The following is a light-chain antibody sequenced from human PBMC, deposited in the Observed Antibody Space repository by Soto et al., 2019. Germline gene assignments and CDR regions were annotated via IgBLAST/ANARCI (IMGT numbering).Light chain of an antibody. J-gene: IGLJ1*01. CDR2: DVS. Sequence: QSVLTQPASVSGSPGQSIAISCTGSSSDVGGYKYVSWYQQHPGKAPKLMTYDVSNRPSGVSDRFSGSKSGNTASLTISGLQSEDEADYYCSSYTSSNSYVFGTGTKLTVL. V-gene: IGLV2-14*03. CDR1: SSDVGGYKY. CDR3: SSYTSSNSYV.